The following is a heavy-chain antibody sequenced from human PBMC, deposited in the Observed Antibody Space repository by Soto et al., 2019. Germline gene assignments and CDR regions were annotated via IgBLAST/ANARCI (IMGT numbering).Heavy chain of an antibody. V-gene: IGHV4-34*01. CDR3: ARAPKVSGSSQTRPDF. J-gene: IGHJ4*02. CDR2: ISQSGNT. Sequence: HSETLYLACSFYSGSFSGYYWSGIRQPPGKGLEWIGEISQSGNTNYSPSLKSRVSISIDTSKKKLSLHLASVSAADKAVYYCARAPKVSGSSQTRPDFWGQGTLVTVSS. D-gene: IGHD6-6*01. CDR1: SGSFSGYY.